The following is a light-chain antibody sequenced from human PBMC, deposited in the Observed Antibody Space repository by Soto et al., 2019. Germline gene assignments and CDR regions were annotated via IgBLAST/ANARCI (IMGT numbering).Light chain of an antibody. V-gene: IGLV2-14*01. CDR3: SSYTSSSTLYV. J-gene: IGLJ1*01. CDR2: EVS. Sequence: QSALTQSASVSGSPGQSITISCTGTSSDVGGYNYVSWYQQHPGKAPKLMIYEVSNRPSGVSNRFSGSKSGNTASLTISGLQAEDEADYYCSSYTSSSTLYVFGTGTKVTAL. CDR1: SSDVGGYNY.